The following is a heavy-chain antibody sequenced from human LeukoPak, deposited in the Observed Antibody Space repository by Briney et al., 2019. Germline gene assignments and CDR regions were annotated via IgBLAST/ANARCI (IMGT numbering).Heavy chain of an antibody. CDR2: VDTKSGNT. V-gene: IGHV1-8*03. D-gene: IGHD2-15*01. Sequence: ASVKVSCKASGYTFTRYDINWVRQATGQGLEWLGWVDTKSGNTGSAQNFQGRLTITRDTSINTAYMELSSLRSEDTAIYYCARVDGSPDYWGQGTLVTVSS. CDR1: GYTFTRYD. J-gene: IGHJ4*02. CDR3: ARVDGSPDY.